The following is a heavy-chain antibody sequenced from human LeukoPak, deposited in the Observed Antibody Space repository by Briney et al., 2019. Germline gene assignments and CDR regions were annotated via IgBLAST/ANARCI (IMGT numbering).Heavy chain of an antibody. D-gene: IGHD6-19*01. Sequence: GGSLRLSCAASGFTFSSYAMSWVRQAPGKGLEWVANIKEDGSDKYYVDSVKGRFTISRDNAKNSLYLQMNSLRAEDTAVYYCARNSGWFRFNYWGQGTLVTVSS. CDR3: ARNSGWFRFNY. V-gene: IGHV3-7*03. CDR2: IKEDGSDK. J-gene: IGHJ4*02. CDR1: GFTFSSYA.